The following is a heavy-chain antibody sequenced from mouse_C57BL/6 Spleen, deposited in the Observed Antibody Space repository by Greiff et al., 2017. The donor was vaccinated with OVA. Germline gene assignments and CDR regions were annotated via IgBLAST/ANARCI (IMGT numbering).Heavy chain of an antibody. V-gene: IGHV1-55*01. CDR1: GYTFTSYW. CDR2: IYPGSGST. D-gene: IGHD3-1*01. J-gene: IGHJ4*01. CDR3: ARDFGDYAMDY. Sequence: QVQLQQPGAELVKPGASVKMSCKASGYTFTSYWITWVKQRPGQGLEWIGDIYPGSGSTNYNEKFKSKATLTVDTSSSTAYMQRSSLTSEDSAVYYCARDFGDYAMDYWGQGTSVTVSS.